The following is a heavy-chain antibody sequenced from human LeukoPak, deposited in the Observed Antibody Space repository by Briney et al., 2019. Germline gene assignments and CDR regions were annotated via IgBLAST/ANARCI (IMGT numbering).Heavy chain of an antibody. V-gene: IGHV3-23*01. D-gene: IGHD6-13*01. CDR2: ISGSGGST. Sequence: GGSLRLSCAASGFTFSTYAMTWVRQAPGKGLEWVSTISGSGGSTHYADSVKGRFIISRDNSKNTLYLQMNSLRAEDTAVYYCAKVVLAAAGTGPDYGMDVWGQGTTVTVSS. J-gene: IGHJ6*02. CDR1: GFTFSTYA. CDR3: AKVVLAAAGTGPDYGMDV.